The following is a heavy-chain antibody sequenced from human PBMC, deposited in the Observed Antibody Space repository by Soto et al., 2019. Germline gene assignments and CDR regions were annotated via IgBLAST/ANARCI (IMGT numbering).Heavy chain of an antibody. D-gene: IGHD6-13*01. CDR3: ARDGARLAAAGHFDY. CDR2: ISSSSSTI. Sequence: GESLKISCAASGFTFSSYSMNWVRQAPGKGLEWVSYISSSSSTIYYADSVKGRFTISRDNAKNSLYLQMNSLRDEDTAVYYCARDGARLAAAGHFDYWGQGTLVTVSS. V-gene: IGHV3-48*02. CDR1: GFTFSSYS. J-gene: IGHJ4*02.